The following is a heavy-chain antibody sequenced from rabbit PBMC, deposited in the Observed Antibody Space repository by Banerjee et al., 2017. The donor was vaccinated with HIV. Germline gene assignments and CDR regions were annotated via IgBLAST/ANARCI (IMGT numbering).Heavy chain of an antibody. Sequence: QEQLEAAGGVLVQPEGPLPLSCTASVFSFSSSYWICWVRPAPGKGLEWIACISSGSYGSSWYASWAKGRFTISKPSSTTVTLQMASLTAADTATYFCARGLYSGSVYYFFDLWGPGTLVTVS. CDR2: ISSGSYGSS. D-gene: IGHD1-1*01. CDR1: VFSFSSSYW. J-gene: IGHJ4*01. V-gene: IGHV1S45*01. CDR3: ARGLYSGSVYYFFDL.